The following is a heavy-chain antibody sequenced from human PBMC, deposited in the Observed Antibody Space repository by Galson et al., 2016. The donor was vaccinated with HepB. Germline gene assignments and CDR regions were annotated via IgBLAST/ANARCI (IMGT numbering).Heavy chain of an antibody. CDR1: GLNFWTYW. J-gene: IGHJ4*02. Sequence: SLRLSCAASGLNFWTYWMTWVRQAPGKEPEWVASISHDGRDQRYVDSVKGRFTISRDNARNSLYLQMNSLRVDDTAVYYCAQYGGLADSWGQGTLVTVSS. V-gene: IGHV3-7*01. D-gene: IGHD3-16*01. CDR2: ISHDGRDQ. CDR3: AQYGGLADS.